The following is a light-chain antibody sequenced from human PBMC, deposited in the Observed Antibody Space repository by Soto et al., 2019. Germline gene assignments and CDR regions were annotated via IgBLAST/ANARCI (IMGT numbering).Light chain of an antibody. J-gene: IGKJ1*01. CDR1: QSVLYRSNSNNY. V-gene: IGKV4-1*01. CDR3: QHYNTYPWT. Sequence: DIVVTQSPDSLAVSLGESATINCKSSQSVLYRSNSNNYLGWYQQKPGQPPKLLIYWASYREFGVPDRFSGSGSGTEFTLTISSLQPGDFATYYCQHYNTYPWTFGHGTKVDIK. CDR2: WAS.